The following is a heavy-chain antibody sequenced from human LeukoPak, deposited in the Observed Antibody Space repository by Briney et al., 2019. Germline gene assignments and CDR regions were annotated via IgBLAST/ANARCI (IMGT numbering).Heavy chain of an antibody. V-gene: IGHV4-31*03. D-gene: IGHD6-6*01. J-gene: IGHJ6*03. CDR1: GGSISSGGHY. CDR2: IHHSGST. Sequence: PSETLSLTCTVSGGSISSGGHYWSWIRHLPGKGLESIGFIHHSGSTRHNPSLKNRVAISVDTSKNQFALKLSSVTAADTAVYYCARSLTIGGSSSYFRYYYMDVWGKGTTVSVSS. CDR3: ARSLTIGGSSSYFRYYYMDV.